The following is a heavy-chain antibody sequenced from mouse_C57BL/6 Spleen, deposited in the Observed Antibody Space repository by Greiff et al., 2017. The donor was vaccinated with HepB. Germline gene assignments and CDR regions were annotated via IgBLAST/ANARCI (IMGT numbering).Heavy chain of an antibody. J-gene: IGHJ3*01. CDR2: IHPNSGST. D-gene: IGHD1-1*01. Sequence: QVQLKQPGAELVKPGASVKLSCKASGYTFTSYWMHWVKQRPGQGLERIGMIHPNSGSTNYNEKFKSKATLTVDKSSSTAYMQLSSLTSEDSAVYYCAREGGSSQFAYWGQGTLVTVSA. CDR3: AREGGSSQFAY. V-gene: IGHV1-64*01. CDR1: GYTFTSYW.